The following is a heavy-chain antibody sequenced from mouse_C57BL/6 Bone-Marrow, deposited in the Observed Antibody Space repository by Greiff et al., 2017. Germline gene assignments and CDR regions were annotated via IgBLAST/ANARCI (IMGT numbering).Heavy chain of an antibody. CDR1: GYTFTNYW. CDR3: ARSYDYDDYTMDY. D-gene: IGHD2-4*01. V-gene: IGHV1-64*01. CDR2: MHPNGGSP. Sequence: VQLQQPGAELVKPGASVKLSCKASGYTFTNYWMHWVKQRPGQGLEWIGMMHPNGGSPDYNEKFKSEATLSGDKSSRTAYMELSSLTSEDSAVYYWARSYDYDDYTMDYWGQGTSVTVSS. J-gene: IGHJ4*01.